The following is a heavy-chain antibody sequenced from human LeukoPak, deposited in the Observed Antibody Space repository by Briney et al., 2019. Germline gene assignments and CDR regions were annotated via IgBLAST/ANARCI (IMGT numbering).Heavy chain of an antibody. CDR2: INPSGGST. V-gene: IGHV1-46*01. J-gene: IGHJ4*02. D-gene: IGHD5-18*01. CDR3: ARDLPIQPYDY. CDR1: GYTFTHYS. Sequence: ASVKVSCKASGYTFTHYSMHWVRQAPGQGLEWMGIINPSGGSTNYAQKFQGRVTMTRATSISTAYMELSRLRSDDTAVYYCARDLPIQPYDYWGQGTLVTVSS.